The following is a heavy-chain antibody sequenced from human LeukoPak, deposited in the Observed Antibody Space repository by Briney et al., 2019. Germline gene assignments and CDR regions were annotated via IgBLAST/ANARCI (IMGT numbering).Heavy chain of an antibody. D-gene: IGHD4-17*01. CDR1: GFTFSSYA. CDR2: ISYDGSNK. CDR3: ARDEGDYGDYGFDY. V-gene: IGHV3-30-3*01. J-gene: IGHJ4*02. Sequence: GSLRLSCAAPGFTFSSYAMHWVRQAPGKGLEWVAVISYDGSNKYYADSVKGRFTISRDNSKNTLYLQMNSLRAEDTAVYYCARDEGDYGDYGFDYWGQGTLVTVSS.